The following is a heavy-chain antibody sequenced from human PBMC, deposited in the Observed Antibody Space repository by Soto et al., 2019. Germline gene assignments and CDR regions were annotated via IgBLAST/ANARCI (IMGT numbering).Heavy chain of an antibody. Sequence: GSLRLSCAASGFTFSSYAMHWVRQAPGKGLEWVAVISYDGSNKYYADSVKGRFTISRDNSKNTLYLQMNSLRAEDTAVYYCARDYFSRFGELCGYWGQGTLVTVSS. J-gene: IGHJ4*02. CDR2: ISYDGSNK. CDR3: ARDYFSRFGELCGY. V-gene: IGHV3-30-3*01. CDR1: GFTFSSYA. D-gene: IGHD3-10*01.